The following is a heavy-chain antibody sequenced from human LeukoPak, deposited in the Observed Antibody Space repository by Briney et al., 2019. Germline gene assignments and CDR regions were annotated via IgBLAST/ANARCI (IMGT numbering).Heavy chain of an antibody. CDR2: INPNSGGT. CDR1: GYTFTGYY. V-gene: IGHV1-2*02. J-gene: IGHJ4*02. D-gene: IGHD3-10*01. CDR3: ARAMNGGSGRYYFDY. Sequence: ASVKVSCKASGYTFTGYYMHWVRQAPGQGLEWMGWINPNSGGTNYAQKFQGRVTMTRDTSISTAYMELSRLRSDDTAVYYCARAMNGGSGRYYFDYWGQGTLVTVSS.